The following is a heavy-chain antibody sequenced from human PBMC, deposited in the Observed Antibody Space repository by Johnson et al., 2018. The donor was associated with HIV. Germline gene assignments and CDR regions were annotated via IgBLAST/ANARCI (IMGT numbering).Heavy chain of an antibody. D-gene: IGHD2-8*01. V-gene: IGHV3-30-3*01. CDR3: AKDHLIRAIDI. CDR2: ISYDGSNK. Sequence: VQLVESGGGVVQLGGSLRLSCAASGFTFSQFAMHWVRQAPGKGLEWVAVISYDGSNKYYGDSVKGRFTISRDNSKNTLSLQMNSLRPEDTAVYYCAKDHLIRAIDIWGQGTMVTVSP. CDR1: GFTFSQFA. J-gene: IGHJ3*02.